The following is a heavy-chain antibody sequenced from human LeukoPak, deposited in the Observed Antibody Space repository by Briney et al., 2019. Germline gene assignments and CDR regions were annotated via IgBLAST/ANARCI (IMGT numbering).Heavy chain of an antibody. CDR1: GYTFTGYY. Sequence: GHSVTVSCTASGYTFTGYYMHWVRQAPGQGLEWMGWINPNSGGTDYAQKFRGRVTMTRDTSISTAYMELSRVRSDDTAVYYCARDHYSSSWNNWFDPWGQGTLVTVSS. CDR3: ARDHYSSSWNNWFDP. V-gene: IGHV1-2*02. D-gene: IGHD6-13*01. CDR2: INPNSGGT. J-gene: IGHJ5*02.